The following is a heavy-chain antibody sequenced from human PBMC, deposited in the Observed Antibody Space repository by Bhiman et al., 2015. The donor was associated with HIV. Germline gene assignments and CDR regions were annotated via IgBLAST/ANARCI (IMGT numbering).Heavy chain of an antibody. CDR3: SRGFPEDIVVVVGAYGQFDY. CDR1: GFTFSSFE. CDR2: IGSGGNTK. D-gene: IGHD2-15*01. J-gene: IGHJ4*02. V-gene: IGHV3-48*03. Sequence: EVQLVESGGVLVQAGGSLRLSCAASGFTFSSFEMHWVRQAPGKGLEWVSSIGSGGNTKHYADSVKGRFTISRDNAENSLYLQMNSLRVEDTAHYYCSRGFPEDIVVVVGAYGQFDYWGQGTLVTVSS.